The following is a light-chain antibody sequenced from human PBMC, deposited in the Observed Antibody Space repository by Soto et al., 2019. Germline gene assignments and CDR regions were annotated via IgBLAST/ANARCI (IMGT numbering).Light chain of an antibody. J-gene: IGKJ5*01. CDR2: SAS. CDR1: ESISTW. Sequence: DIQMTQSPSSVSASVGDSVTITCRASESISTWLAWFRQKPGKAPELLIYSASNLQSGVPSRFSSRGSGTDFTLTISILQPEDFATYYCHQAISFPITFGQGTRLEIK. CDR3: HQAISFPIT. V-gene: IGKV1-12*01.